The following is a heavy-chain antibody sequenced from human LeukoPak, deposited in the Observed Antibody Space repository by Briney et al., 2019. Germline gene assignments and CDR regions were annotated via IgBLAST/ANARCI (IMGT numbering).Heavy chain of an antibody. CDR3: ARGLRWDSGNDWGPEH. D-gene: IGHD5-12*01. Sequence: SETLSLTCSVSGDSMNGYYWIWIRQTAGKGLEWIGRLFTGGNAECNPSLKSRVAMSVETSKSQFSLKLTSVTAADTAIYYCARGLRWDSGNDWGPEHWGQGVLVTVSS. J-gene: IGHJ4*02. CDR2: LFTGGNA. V-gene: IGHV4-4*07. CDR1: GDSMNGYY.